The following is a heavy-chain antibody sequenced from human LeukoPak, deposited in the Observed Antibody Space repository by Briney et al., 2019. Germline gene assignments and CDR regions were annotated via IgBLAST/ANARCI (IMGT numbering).Heavy chain of an antibody. CDR1: GFTFSSYG. V-gene: IGHV3-30*18. CDR3: AKDASFCSGGSCYPGAFDI. CDR2: ISYDGSNK. Sequence: PGGSLRLSCAASGFTFSSYGMHWVRQAPGKGLEWVAVISYDGSNKYYADSVKGRFTISRDNSKNTLYLQMNSLRAEDTAVYYCAKDASFCSGGSCYPGAFDIWGQGTMVTVSS. D-gene: IGHD2-15*01. J-gene: IGHJ3*02.